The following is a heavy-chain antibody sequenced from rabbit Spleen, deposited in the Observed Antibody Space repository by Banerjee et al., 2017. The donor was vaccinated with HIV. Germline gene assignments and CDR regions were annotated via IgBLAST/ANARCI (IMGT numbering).Heavy chain of an antibody. V-gene: IGHV1S45*01. D-gene: IGHD2-1*01. CDR1: GFSFSSRYY. CDR2: ILTGGGNT. J-gene: IGHJ4*01. CDR3: ARSGGDIYDFKL. Sequence: QEQLEESGGGLVKPEGSLTLTCTASGFSFSSRYYMCWVRQAPGKGLEWIGCILTGGGNTYYANWAKGRFTISKTSSTTVTLQMTSLTVADTATYFCARSGGDIYDFKLWGPGTLVTVS.